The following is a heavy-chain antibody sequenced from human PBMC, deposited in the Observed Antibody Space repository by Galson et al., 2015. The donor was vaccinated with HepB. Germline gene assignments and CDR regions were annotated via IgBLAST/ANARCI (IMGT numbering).Heavy chain of an antibody. D-gene: IGHD2-2*01. CDR2: ISNSGSTI. CDR1: GFTFSSYG. CDR3: ARQYCSSTSCTIDY. Sequence: SLRLSCAASGFTFSSYGMHWVRQAPGKGLEWVSYISNSGSTIYYADSVQGRFSISRDNAKNSLYLQMNSLRAEDTAVYYCARQYCSSTSCTIDYWGQGTLVTVSS. V-gene: IGHV3-48*03. J-gene: IGHJ4*02.